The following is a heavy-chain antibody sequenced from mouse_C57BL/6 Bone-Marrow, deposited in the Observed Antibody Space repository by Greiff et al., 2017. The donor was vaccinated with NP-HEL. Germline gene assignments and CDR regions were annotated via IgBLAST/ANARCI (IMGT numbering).Heavy chain of an antibody. J-gene: IGHJ4*01. CDR1: GFTFSSYG. Sequence: EVKVVESGGDLVKPGGSLKLSCAASGFTFSSYGMSWVRQTPDKRLEWVATISSGGSYTYYPDSVKGRFTISRDNAKNTLYLQMSSLKSEDTAMYYCARHGGLSTMITTGAMDYWGQGTSVTVSS. CDR2: ISSGGSYT. CDR3: ARHGGLSTMITTGAMDY. V-gene: IGHV5-6*01. D-gene: IGHD2-4*01.